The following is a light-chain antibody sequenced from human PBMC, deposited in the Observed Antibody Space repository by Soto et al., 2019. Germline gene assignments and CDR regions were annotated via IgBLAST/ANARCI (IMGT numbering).Light chain of an antibody. CDR2: RAT. V-gene: IGKV3-15*01. J-gene: IGKJ5*01. CDR1: YSVVDN. CDR3: QQYDVWPPIT. Sequence: EVLLTQSPAALSLSPGETATLSCRASYSVVDNLAWYQQRPGQAPRLLIYRATSRATGVPARFSGSGTGTEFSLTIRSLRSEDFAVYYCQQYDVWPPITFGQGTRLEIK.